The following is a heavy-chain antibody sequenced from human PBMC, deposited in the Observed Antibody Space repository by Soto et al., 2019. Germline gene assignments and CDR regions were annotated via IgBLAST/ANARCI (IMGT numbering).Heavy chain of an antibody. V-gene: IGHV3-23*01. CDR1: GFTFNNYA. Sequence: EVQLLESGGGLVQPGGSLRLSCAASGFTFNNYAMTWVRQAPGKGLEWVSAISGGGDTTSYADSVKGRFTVSRDGSKNTLYLQMRSLRAEDTDLYYCAKGRGGSGSLTPRVDFWGQGTLVTVSS. CDR2: ISGGGDTT. CDR3: AKGRGGSGSLTPRVDF. J-gene: IGHJ4*02. D-gene: IGHD3-10*01.